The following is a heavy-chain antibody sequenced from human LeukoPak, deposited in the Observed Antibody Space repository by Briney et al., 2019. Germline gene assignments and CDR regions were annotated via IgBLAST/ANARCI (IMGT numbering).Heavy chain of an antibody. CDR1: GFTFSSYD. D-gene: IGHD1-1*01. V-gene: IGHV3-13*01. CDR3: ARAGNWNDFELGYYYYYGMDV. Sequence: GGSLRLSCAASGFTFSSYDMHWVRQATGKGLEWVSAIGTAGDTYYPGSVTGRFTISRENAKNSWYLQMNSLRAGDTAVYYCARAGNWNDFELGYYYYYGMDVWGQGTTVTVSS. CDR2: IGTAGDT. J-gene: IGHJ6*02.